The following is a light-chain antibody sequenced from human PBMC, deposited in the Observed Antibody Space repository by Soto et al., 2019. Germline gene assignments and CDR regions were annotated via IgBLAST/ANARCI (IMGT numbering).Light chain of an antibody. V-gene: IGKV1-39*01. CDR3: QQSYSTPPST. Sequence: DIQLTQSPPSLSASVGDTVTITCRASQSVSTYLNWYQQRPGKAPSLLIYSAISLQSGVPSRFSGSGSGTDFTLTISSLQPEDFATYYCQQSYSTPPSTFGQGTRLETK. CDR1: QSVSTY. CDR2: SAI. J-gene: IGKJ5*01.